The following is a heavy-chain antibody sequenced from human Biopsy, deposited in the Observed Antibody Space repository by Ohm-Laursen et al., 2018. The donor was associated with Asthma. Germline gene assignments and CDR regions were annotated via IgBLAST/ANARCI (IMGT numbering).Heavy chain of an antibody. CDR1: GFSFNSYG. J-gene: IGHJ4*02. V-gene: IGHV3-30*03. D-gene: IGHD6-13*01. CDR3: ARGYSTSWYFGY. CDR2: MSFDGRQT. Sequence: SLRLSCAASGFSFNSYGMHWVRQAPGKGLEWVAVMSFDGRQTYYADSVKGRFTISRDNSKNTLYLQMNCLRAEDTAVYYCARGYSTSWYFGYWGQGTVVTVSS.